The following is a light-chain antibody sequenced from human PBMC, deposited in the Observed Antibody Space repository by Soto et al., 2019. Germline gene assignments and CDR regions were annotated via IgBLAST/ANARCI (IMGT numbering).Light chain of an antibody. CDR2: DAS. V-gene: IGKV1-5*01. J-gene: IGKJ1*01. Sequence: DIQMTQSPSTLSASVGDRVTITCRASQSMNDWLAWYQQKPGKAPKVLIYDASSLQRGVPSRFSGSGSGTEFALTIDSLQPDDVAAYYCLRYNAFSQTFGQGTKVDI. CDR1: QSMNDW. CDR3: LRYNAFSQT.